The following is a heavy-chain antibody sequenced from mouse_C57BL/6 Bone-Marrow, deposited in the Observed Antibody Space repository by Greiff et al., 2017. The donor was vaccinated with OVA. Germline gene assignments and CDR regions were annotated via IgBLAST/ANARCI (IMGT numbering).Heavy chain of an antibody. J-gene: IGHJ2*01. CDR2: IRLKSDNYAT. V-gene: IGHV6-3*01. D-gene: IGHD4-1*01. CDR1: GFTFSNYW. Sequence: EVQGVESGGGLVQPGGSMKLSCVASGFTFSNYWMNWVRQSPEKGLEWVAQIRLKSDNYATHYAESVKGRFTISRDDSKSSVYLQMNNLRAEDTGIYYCTGLTGPSLFDDWGQGTTLTVSS. CDR3: TGLTGPSLFDD.